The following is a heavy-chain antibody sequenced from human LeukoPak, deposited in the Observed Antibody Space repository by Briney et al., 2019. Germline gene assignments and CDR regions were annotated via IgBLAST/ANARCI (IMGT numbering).Heavy chain of an antibody. CDR2: IIPIFGTA. D-gene: IGHD2-21*01. J-gene: IGHJ6*03. CDR1: GGTFSSYA. Sequence: SVKVSCKASGGTFSSYAISWVRQAPGQGLEWMGGIIPIFGTANYAQKFQGRVTITADESTSTAYMELSSLRSEDTAVYYCARSIVVAIAIRPYYYYYYMDVWGKGTTVTVSS. V-gene: IGHV1-69*13. CDR3: ARSIVVAIAIRPYYYYYYMDV.